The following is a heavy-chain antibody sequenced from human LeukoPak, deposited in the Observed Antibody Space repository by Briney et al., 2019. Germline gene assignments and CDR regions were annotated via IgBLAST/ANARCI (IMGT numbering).Heavy chain of an antibody. Sequence: GGSLRLSCAASGFTVSSNYMSCVREAPGKGVEGGSIIYSGGSTFYADSLKGRFAISRDNSKNTLYLQMNSLRAEDTAVYYCARGGSYLSAFDIWGQGTMVTVSS. D-gene: IGHD2-15*01. CDR3: ARGGSYLSAFDI. J-gene: IGHJ3*02. CDR1: GFTVSSNY. CDR2: IYSGGST. V-gene: IGHV3-53*01.